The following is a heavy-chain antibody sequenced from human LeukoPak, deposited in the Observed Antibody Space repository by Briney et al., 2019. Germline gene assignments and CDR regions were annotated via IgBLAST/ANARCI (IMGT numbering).Heavy chain of an antibody. J-gene: IGHJ4*02. CDR3: AREGSPLFVDGEIDY. D-gene: IGHD2-15*01. V-gene: IGHV3-21*01. CDR1: GFTFSSYS. Sequence: PGGSLRLSCAASGFTFSSYSMNWVRQAPGKGLEWVSSISSSSSYIYYADSVKGRFTISRDNAKNSLYLQMNSLRAEDTAVYYCAREGSPLFVDGEIDYWGQGTLVTVSS. CDR2: ISSSSSYI.